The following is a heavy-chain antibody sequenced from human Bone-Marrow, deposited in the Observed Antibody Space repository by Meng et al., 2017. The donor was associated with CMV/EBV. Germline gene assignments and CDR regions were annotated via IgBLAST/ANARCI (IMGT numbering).Heavy chain of an antibody. Sequence: GESLKISCAASGFTFSSYSMNWVRQAPGKGLEWVSSISSSSSYIYYADSVKGRFTISRDNAKNSLYLQMNSLRAEDTAVYYCAGQYCSSTSCYAPRFDPWGQGTLVTFSS. CDR3: AGQYCSSTSCYAPRFDP. CDR2: ISSSSSYI. V-gene: IGHV3-21*01. CDR1: GFTFSSYS. J-gene: IGHJ5*02. D-gene: IGHD2-2*01.